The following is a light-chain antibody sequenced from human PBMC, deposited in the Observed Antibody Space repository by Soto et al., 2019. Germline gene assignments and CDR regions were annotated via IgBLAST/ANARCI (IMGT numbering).Light chain of an antibody. CDR2: DSS. CDR1: QSVSFRY. V-gene: IGKV3-20*01. J-gene: IGKJ5*01. CDR3: QQSGALPIT. Sequence: EVVLTQSPGTLFLSPGERATLACRASQSVSFRYLAWYQQRPGQAPRLLIFDSSTRANGIPDTFSGSGSEADFTLTISRLDPEDDAVYNCQQSGALPITFGQETRLENK.